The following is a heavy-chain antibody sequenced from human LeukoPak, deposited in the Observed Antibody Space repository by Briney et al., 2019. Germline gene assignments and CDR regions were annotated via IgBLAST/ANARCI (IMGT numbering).Heavy chain of an antibody. V-gene: IGHV1-18*04. D-gene: IGHD6-19*01. Sequence: ASVKVSCKASGYTFTSYGISWVRQAPGQGLEWMGWISAYNGNTNYAQKLQGRVTMTTDTSTSTVYMELRSLRSDDTAVYYCARGRLGQWLVRILDYWGQGTLVTVSS. CDR1: GYTFTSYG. CDR3: ARGRLGQWLVRILDY. J-gene: IGHJ4*02. CDR2: ISAYNGNT.